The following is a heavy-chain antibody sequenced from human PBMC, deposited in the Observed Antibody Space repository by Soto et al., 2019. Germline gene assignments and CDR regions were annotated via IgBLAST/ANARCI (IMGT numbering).Heavy chain of an antibody. CDR1: GFTLSSYW. V-gene: IGHV3-7*01. J-gene: IGHJ5*02. D-gene: IGHD2-2*01. CDR2: LKQDGSET. CDR3: ATAASPHGPKIHNWFDP. Sequence: GGSLRLSCAASGFTLSSYWVSWVRQATGQGLEWVANLKQDGSETDSVASVKGRFTISRDNAKNSLYLQMNSLISEDTPAYYCATAASPHGPKIHNWFDPGAQGTLVAVSS.